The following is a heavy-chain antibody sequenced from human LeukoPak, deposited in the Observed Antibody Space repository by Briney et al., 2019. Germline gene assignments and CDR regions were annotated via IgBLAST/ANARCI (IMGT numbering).Heavy chain of an antibody. CDR3: ARGGLRNWYFDL. D-gene: IGHD5-12*01. CDR1: GFTFSSYW. Sequence: PGGSLRLSCAASGFTFSSYWMHWVRQAPGKGLVWVSRLNSDGTNTYHADSVKGRVTISRDNAKNTVYLEMNSLRAEGTAVYYCARGGLRNWYFDLWGRGTLVTVSS. J-gene: IGHJ2*01. CDR2: LNSDGTNT. V-gene: IGHV3-74*01.